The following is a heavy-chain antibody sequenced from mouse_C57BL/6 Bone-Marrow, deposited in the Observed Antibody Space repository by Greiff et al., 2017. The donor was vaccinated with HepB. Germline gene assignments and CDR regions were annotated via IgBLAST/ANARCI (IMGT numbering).Heavy chain of an antibody. CDR2: IDPETGGT. J-gene: IGHJ2*01. V-gene: IGHV1-15*01. CDR3: TTITTVVAGDY. D-gene: IGHD1-1*01. CDR1: GYTFTDYE. Sequence: QVQLQQSGAELVRPGASVTLSCKASGYTFTDYEMHWVKQTPVHGLEWIGAIDPETGGTAYNQKFKGKAILTADKSSSTAYMELRSLTSEDSAVYYCTTITTVVAGDYWGQGTTLTVSS.